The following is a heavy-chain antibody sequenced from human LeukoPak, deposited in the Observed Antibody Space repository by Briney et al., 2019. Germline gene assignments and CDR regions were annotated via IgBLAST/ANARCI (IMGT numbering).Heavy chain of an antibody. D-gene: IGHD3-10*01. CDR2: INLDGSGT. CDR1: GFSFTSYW. V-gene: IGHV3-74*01. Sequence: SGGSLRLSCAASGFSFTSYWMHWVRHAPGKGLVWVSCINLDGSGTTYADSVKGRFTISRDNAKNTLFLQMNSLRAEDTAVYYCSRAYDSGTYSSFDSWGQGTLVTVTS. CDR3: SRAYDSGTYSSFDS. J-gene: IGHJ4*02.